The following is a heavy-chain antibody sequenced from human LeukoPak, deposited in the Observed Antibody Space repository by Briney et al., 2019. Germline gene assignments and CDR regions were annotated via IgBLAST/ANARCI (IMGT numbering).Heavy chain of an antibody. D-gene: IGHD4/OR15-4a*01. CDR3: ALGTMGIDC. Sequence: PSETLSLTCAVYGGSFNGYYWSWIRQPPGKGLEWTGEINHSGSTNYNPSLKSRVTISVDTSKNQFSLKLSSVTAADTAVYYCALGTMGIDCWGQGTLVTVSS. J-gene: IGHJ4*02. CDR1: GGSFNGYY. V-gene: IGHV4-34*01. CDR2: INHSGST.